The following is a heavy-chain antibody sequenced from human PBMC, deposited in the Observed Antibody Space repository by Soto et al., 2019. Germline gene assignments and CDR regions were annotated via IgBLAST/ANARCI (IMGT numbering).Heavy chain of an antibody. D-gene: IGHD6-19*01. CDR2: IYYSGST. CDR3: ASVSSGWWYFDY. J-gene: IGHJ4*02. V-gene: IGHV4-59*01. CDR1: GGSISSYY. Sequence: QVQLQESGPGLVKPSETLSLTCTVSGGSISSYYWSWIRQPPGKGLEWIGYIYYSGSTNYNPSLKSRATTSVYTSKHQFSLTLTSVTAADTAVYYCASVSSGWWYFDYWGQGTLVTVSS.